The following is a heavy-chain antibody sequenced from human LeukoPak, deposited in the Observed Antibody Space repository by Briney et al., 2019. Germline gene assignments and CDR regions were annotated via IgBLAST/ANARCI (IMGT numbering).Heavy chain of an antibody. CDR1: GYTFTSYY. CDR3: ARDYVDYYDSSGYQGD. CDR2: INPSGGST. Sequence: ASVKVSCKASGYTFTSYYMHWVRQAPGQGLEWMGIINPSGGSTSYAQEFQGRVTMTRDTSTSTVYMELSSLRSEDTAVYYCARDYVDYYDSSGYQGDWGQGTLVTVSS. V-gene: IGHV1-46*01. J-gene: IGHJ4*02. D-gene: IGHD3-22*01.